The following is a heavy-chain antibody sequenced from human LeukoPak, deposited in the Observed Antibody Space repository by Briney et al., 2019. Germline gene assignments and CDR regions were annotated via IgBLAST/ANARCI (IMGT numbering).Heavy chain of an antibody. CDR2: IYYSGST. CDR3: ARVSCSGGSCYFDY. CDR1: GGSISSSSYY. J-gene: IGHJ4*02. Sequence: PSETLSLTCTVSGGSISSSSYYWGWIRQPPGKGLEWIGSIYYSGSTYYNPSLKSRVTISVDTSKNQFSLKLSSVTAADTAVYYCARVSCSGGSCYFDYWGQGTLVTVSS. D-gene: IGHD2-15*01. V-gene: IGHV4-39*07.